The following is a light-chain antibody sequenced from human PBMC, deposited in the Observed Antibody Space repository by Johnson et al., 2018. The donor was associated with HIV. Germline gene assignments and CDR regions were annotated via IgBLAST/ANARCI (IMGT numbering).Light chain of an antibody. Sequence: QSVLTQPPSVSAAPRQKVTISCSGNISNIESYFVSWYQQLPGAAPTLLIYEDNKRPSGIPDRFSGSKSGATASLGISGLQTGDEADYYCGVWDASLTPRYVFGTGTTIAVL. CDR1: ISNIESYF. V-gene: IGLV1-51*02. CDR3: GVWDASLTPRYV. CDR2: EDN. J-gene: IGLJ1*01.